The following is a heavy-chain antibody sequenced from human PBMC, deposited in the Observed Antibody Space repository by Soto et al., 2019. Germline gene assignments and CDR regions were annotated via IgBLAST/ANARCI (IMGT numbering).Heavy chain of an antibody. CDR1: GFTFSNYF. J-gene: IGHJ5*02. CDR3: ARTYAPGIAGFDP. V-gene: IGHV3-74*01. CDR2: MSGDGKTI. Sequence: QPGGSLRLSCAASGFTFSNYFMHWVRQVPGEGLVWVSRMSGDGKTISYADSVKGRFTISRDNAKNTLYLQMNSLRVEDTAVYYCARTYAPGIAGFDPWGQGTLVTVSS. D-gene: IGHD1-1*01.